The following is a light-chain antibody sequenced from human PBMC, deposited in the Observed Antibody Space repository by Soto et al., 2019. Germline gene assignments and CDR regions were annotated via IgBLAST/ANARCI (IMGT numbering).Light chain of an antibody. CDR2: AAS. Sequence: EIVLMQSPGTLSLSAGERATLSCKASQTVQFNYVAWYQQKPGQAPRLLINAASNRASGIPARFSGSGSGTDFTLTITSLEPEDVGVYYCQQRSDWPPLTFGGGTKVDIK. V-gene: IGKV3-11*01. CDR3: QQRSDWPPLT. CDR1: QTVQFNY. J-gene: IGKJ4*01.